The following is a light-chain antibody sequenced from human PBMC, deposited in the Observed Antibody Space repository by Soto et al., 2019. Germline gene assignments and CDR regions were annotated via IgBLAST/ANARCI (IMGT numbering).Light chain of an antibody. CDR1: QSVSNH. CDR2: GAS. CDR3: QQYNNWPLIT. J-gene: IGKJ5*01. V-gene: IGKV3-15*01. Sequence: DIVLTQSPGTLSLSPGERATLSCRASQSVSNHYLAWYQQKPGQAPRLLIYGASTRATGIPARFSGSGSGTEFTLTISSLQSEDFAVYYCQQYNNWPLITFGQGTRLEIK.